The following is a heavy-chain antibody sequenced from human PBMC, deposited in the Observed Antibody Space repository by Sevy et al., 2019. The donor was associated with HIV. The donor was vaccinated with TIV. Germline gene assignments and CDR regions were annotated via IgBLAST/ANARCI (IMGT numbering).Heavy chain of an antibody. CDR2: MKQDGSEK. J-gene: IGHJ4*02. CDR3: VREGLGGFSYSLDC. CDR1: GFTFSSYW. D-gene: IGHD5-18*01. V-gene: IGHV3-7*01. Sequence: GGSLRLSCAASGFTFSSYWMSWVRQAPGKGLEWMATMKQDGSEKYYVDSVKGRFTISRDNAKHSLYLQMNSLRAEDTAVYYCVREGLGGFSYSLDCWGQGTLVTVSS.